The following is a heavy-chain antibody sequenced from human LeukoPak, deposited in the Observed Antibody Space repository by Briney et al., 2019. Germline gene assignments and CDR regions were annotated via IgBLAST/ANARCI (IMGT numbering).Heavy chain of an antibody. Sequence: GGSLRLSCAASGFTFTSYAMSWVRQAPGKGLEWVSSISGSGSGGSTYYADSVKGRFTISRDNSKNTLYLQMNSLIAEDTAVYYCAKSGYNRFDYWGQGTRVTVSS. D-gene: IGHD5-24*01. J-gene: IGHJ4*02. V-gene: IGHV3-23*01. CDR3: AKSGYNRFDY. CDR1: GFTFTSYA. CDR2: ISGSGSGGST.